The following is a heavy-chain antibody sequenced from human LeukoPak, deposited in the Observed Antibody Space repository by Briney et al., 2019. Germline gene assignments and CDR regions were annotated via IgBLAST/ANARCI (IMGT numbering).Heavy chain of an antibody. D-gene: IGHD1-14*01. CDR3: TTDGGITIRPLFDF. V-gene: IGHV3-15*01. CDR1: GYNFVSLW. CDR2: IKSKTDGGTT. Sequence: GESLKISCKVSGYNFVSLWMGWVRQAPGKGLEWVGRIKSKTDGGTTDYAAPVRGRFTISTDDSKITSYLQMNNLKIEDTAVYYCTTDGGITIRPLFDFWGQGTLVTVSS. J-gene: IGHJ4*02.